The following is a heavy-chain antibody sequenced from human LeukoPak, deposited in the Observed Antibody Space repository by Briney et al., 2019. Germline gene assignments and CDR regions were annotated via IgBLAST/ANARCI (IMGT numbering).Heavy chain of an antibody. CDR1: GFTFSSYW. V-gene: IGHV3-7*03. CDR2: IKQDGSEK. D-gene: IGHD6-13*01. CDR3: AKASSHTLAAAGNDAFDI. J-gene: IGHJ3*02. Sequence: PGGSLRLSCAASGFTFSSYWMSWVRQAPGKGLEWVANIKQDGSEKYYVDSVKGRITISRDNSKNTLYLQINSLRAEDTALFYCAKASSHTLAAAGNDAFDIWGQGTMVTVSS.